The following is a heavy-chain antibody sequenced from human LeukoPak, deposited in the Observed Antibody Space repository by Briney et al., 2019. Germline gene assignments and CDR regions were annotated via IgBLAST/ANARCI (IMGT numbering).Heavy chain of an antibody. CDR2: ISSGSSSV. Sequence: GGSLRLSCSASGFTFSAYTMNWVRQAPGQGLEWVSYISSGSSSVYYADSVKGRFTISRDNAKNSLYLQMNSLRAEDTAVYYCARDEYDILTDYDYWGQGILVTVSS. CDR1: GFTFSAYT. V-gene: IGHV3-48*04. D-gene: IGHD3-9*01. CDR3: ARDEYDILTDYDY. J-gene: IGHJ4*02.